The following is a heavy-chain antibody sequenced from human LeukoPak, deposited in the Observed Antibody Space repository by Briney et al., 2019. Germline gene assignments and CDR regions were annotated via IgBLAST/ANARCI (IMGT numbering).Heavy chain of an antibody. J-gene: IGHJ4*02. D-gene: IGHD2-2*02. CDR1: GYTFTGYY. CDR2: INPNSGGT. Sequence: ASVKVSCKASGYTFTGYYMHWVRQAPGQGLEWMGWINPNSGGTNYAQKFQGRVTMTRDTSISTAYMELSRLRSDDTAVYYCARDCSSTNCYSYWGQGTLVTVSS. CDR3: ARDCSSTNCYSY. V-gene: IGHV1-2*02.